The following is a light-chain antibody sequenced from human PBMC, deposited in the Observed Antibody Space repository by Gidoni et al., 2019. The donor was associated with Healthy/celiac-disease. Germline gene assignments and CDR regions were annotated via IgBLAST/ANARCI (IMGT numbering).Light chain of an antibody. J-gene: IGLJ2*01. Sequence: FMLTQPHSVSESPGKTVTISCTRSSGSIASNYVQLYQQRPGSAPTTVIYEDNQRPSGVPDRFSGSLDSSSNSASLTFSGLKTEDEADYYCQSYDSSIPVVFGGGTQLTVL. CDR3: QSYDSSIPVV. V-gene: IGLV6-57*04. CDR2: EDN. CDR1: SGSIASNY.